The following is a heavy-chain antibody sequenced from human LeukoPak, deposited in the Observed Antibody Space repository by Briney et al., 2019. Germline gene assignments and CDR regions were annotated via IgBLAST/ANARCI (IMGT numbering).Heavy chain of an antibody. CDR3: ASGYGSGSLEYFQH. D-gene: IGHD3-10*01. Sequence: SQTLSLTCTVSGDSISSGDYYWSWIRQPPGKGLEWIGYIYYSGSTNYSPSLKSRVTISVDTSKNQFSLKLSSVTAADTAVYYCASGYGSGSLEYFQHWGQGTLVTVSS. J-gene: IGHJ1*01. CDR2: IYYSGST. V-gene: IGHV4-61*08. CDR1: GDSISSGDYY.